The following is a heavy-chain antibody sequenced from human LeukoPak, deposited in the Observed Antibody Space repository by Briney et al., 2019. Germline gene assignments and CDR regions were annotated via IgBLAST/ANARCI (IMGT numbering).Heavy chain of an antibody. D-gene: IGHD1-26*01. J-gene: IGHJ4*02. V-gene: IGHV1-2*06. Sequence: GASVKVSCTASGYTFTGYYMHWVRQAPGQGLEWMGRINPNSGGTNYAQKFQGRVTMTRDTSISTAYMELSRLRSDDTAVYYCARGYSGSYYIRYWGQGTLVTVSS. CDR3: ARGYSGSYYIRY. CDR2: INPNSGGT. CDR1: GYTFTGYY.